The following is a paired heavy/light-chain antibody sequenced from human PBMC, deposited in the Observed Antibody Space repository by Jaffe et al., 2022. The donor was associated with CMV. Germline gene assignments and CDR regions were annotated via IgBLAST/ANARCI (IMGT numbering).Light chain of an antibody. CDR3: QQHNSYPLT. CDR2: AAS. CDR1: QGISSY. J-gene: IGKJ4*01. V-gene: IGKV1-9*01. Sequence: DIQLTQSPSFLSASVGDRVTITCRASQGISSYLAWYQQKPGKAPKLLIYAASTLQSGVPSRFSGSGSGTEFTLTISSLQPEDFATYYCQQHNSYPLTFGGGTKVEIK.
Heavy chain of an antibody. CDR1: GFTFSDHY. J-gene: IGHJ4*02. Sequence: EVQLVESGGGLVQPGGSLGLSCAASGFTFSDHYMDWVRQTPGKGLEWVGRIRNKAYIYTTEYAASVKGRFTISRDDSKNSLYLQMNSLKTDDTAVYYCARAADTTWSSTMDDYWGQGALVTVSS. V-gene: IGHV3-72*01. D-gene: IGHD3-10*01. CDR2: IRNKAYIYTT. CDR3: ARAADTTWSSTMDDY.